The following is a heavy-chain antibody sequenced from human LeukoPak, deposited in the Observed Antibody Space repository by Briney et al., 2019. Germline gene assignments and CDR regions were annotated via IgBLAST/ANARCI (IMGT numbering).Heavy chain of an antibody. V-gene: IGHV4-59*06. CDR2: IYYSGST. Sequence: SETLSLTCTVSGVSISTYYWSWIPQPPGKGLEWIGYIYYSGSTYYNPSLKSRVTISVDTSKNQFSLKLSSVTAADTAVYYCARMYILQAARLIDCWGQGTLVNVSS. CDR1: GVSISTYY. CDR3: ARMYILQAARLIDC. J-gene: IGHJ4*02. D-gene: IGHD3-9*01.